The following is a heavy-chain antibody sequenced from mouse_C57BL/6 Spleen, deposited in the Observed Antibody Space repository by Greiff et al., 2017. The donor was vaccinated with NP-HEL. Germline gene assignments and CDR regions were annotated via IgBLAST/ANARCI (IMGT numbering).Heavy chain of an antibody. CDR2: IDPSDSYT. J-gene: IGHJ1*03. V-gene: IGHV1-59*01. Sequence: QVQLQQPGAELVRPGTSVKLSCKASGYTFTSYWMHWVKQRPGQGLEWIGVIDPSDSYTNYNQKFKGKATLTVDTSSSTAYMQLSSLTSEDSAVYYCARWKRLDVWGTGTTVTVSS. CDR1: GYTFTSYW. CDR3: ARWKRLDV.